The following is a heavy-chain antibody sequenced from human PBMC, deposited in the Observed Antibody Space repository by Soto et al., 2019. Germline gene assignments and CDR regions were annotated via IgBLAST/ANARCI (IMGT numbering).Heavy chain of an antibody. CDR3: ARVLATDYNFDY. CDR2: IIPIFGTA. V-gene: IGHV1-69*01. Sequence: QVQLVQSGAEGKKPGSSVKVSCKASGGTFSSYAISWVRQAPGQGLEWMGGIIPIFGTANYAQKFQGRVTITADESTSTAYMELSSLSYEDTAVYYCARVLATDYNFDYWGQGTLVTVSS. D-gene: IGHD5-12*01. CDR1: GGTFSSYA. J-gene: IGHJ4*02.